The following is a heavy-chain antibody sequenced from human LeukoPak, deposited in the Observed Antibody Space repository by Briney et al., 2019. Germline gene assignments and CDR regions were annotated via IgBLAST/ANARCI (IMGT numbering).Heavy chain of an antibody. CDR3: AKKSRDGYNPFDY. J-gene: IGHJ4*02. Sequence: QSGGSPRLSCAASGFTFSRYAMSWVRQAPGKGLEWVCGISSSGESPYYADSVKGRFTISRGNSKNTLYLEINSLRAEDTAVYYCAKKSRDGYNPFDYLGQGALVTVSS. CDR2: ISSSGESP. CDR1: GFTFSRYA. D-gene: IGHD5-24*01. V-gene: IGHV3-23*01.